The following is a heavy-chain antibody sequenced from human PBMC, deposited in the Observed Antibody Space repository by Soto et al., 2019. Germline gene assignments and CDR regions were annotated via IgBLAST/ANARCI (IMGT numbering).Heavy chain of an antibody. J-gene: IGHJ4*02. Sequence: SETLSLTCTVSGGSISSGGYYWSWIRQHPGMGLEWIGYIYYSGSTYYNPSLKSRVTISVDTSKNQFSLKLSSVTAADTAVYYCASWAWPKSNAFDYWGQGTLVTVSS. CDR1: GGSISSGGYY. V-gene: IGHV4-31*03. D-gene: IGHD3-16*01. CDR3: ASWAWPKSNAFDY. CDR2: IYYSGST.